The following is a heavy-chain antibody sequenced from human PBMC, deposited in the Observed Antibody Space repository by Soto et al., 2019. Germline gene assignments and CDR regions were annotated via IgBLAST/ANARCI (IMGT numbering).Heavy chain of an antibody. J-gene: IGHJ4*02. D-gene: IGHD6-13*01. Sequence: PSETLSLTCTVSGGSISSNYWTWIRQPPGKGLEWIGYVYNSGSTNYNPSLKSRVTISDNTSKSQFSLKVNSMTAADTAVYYCARYRREAVAGYTLDNWGQGMLVTVSS. CDR2: VYNSGST. V-gene: IGHV4-59*01. CDR3: ARYRREAVAGYTLDN. CDR1: GGSISSNY.